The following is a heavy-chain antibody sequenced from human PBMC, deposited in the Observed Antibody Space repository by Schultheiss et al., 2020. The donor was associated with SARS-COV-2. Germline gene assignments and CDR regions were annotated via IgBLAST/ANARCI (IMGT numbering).Heavy chain of an antibody. CDR2: ISSSSSYI. CDR3: AREGGEGLGPYYYYGMDV. V-gene: IGHV3-21*01. Sequence: GGSLRLSCAASGFTFSSYSMNWVRQAPGKGLEWVSSISSSSSYIYYADSVKGRFTISRDNAKNSLYLQMNSLRAEDTAVYYCAREGGEGLGPYYYYGMDVWGQGTTVTVSS. CDR1: GFTFSSYS. D-gene: IGHD3/OR15-3a*01. J-gene: IGHJ6*02.